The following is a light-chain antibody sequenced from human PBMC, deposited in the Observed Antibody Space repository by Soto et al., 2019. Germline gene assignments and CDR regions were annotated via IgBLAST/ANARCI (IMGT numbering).Light chain of an antibody. CDR1: TGAVTSGHD. V-gene: IGLV7-46*01. J-gene: IGLJ3*02. Sequence: QAVVTQEPAVTVSPGGTVTLTCGSSTGAVTSGHDSYWFQQKPGQAPRTLIYDTSNKHSWTPARFSGSLLGGKAALTLSGAQPEDEADYYCLLLDSGPWVFGGGTQLTVL. CDR2: DTS. CDR3: LLLDSGPWV.